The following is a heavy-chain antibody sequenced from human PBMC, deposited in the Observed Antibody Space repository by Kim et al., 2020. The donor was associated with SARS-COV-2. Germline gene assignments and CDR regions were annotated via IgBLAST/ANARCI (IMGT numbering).Heavy chain of an antibody. D-gene: IGHD6-13*01. Sequence: GGSLRLSCAASGFTFSSYGMHWVRQAPGKGLEWVAVISYDGSNKYYADSVKGRFTISRDNSKNTLYLQMNSLRAEDTAVYYCAKDLSYSSSATLDYWGQGTLVTVSS. CDR3: AKDLSYSSSATLDY. V-gene: IGHV3-30*18. CDR1: GFTFSSYG. CDR2: ISYDGSNK. J-gene: IGHJ4*02.